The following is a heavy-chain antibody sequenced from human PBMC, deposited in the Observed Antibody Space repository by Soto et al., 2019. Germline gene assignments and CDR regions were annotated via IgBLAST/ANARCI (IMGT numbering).Heavy chain of an antibody. J-gene: IGHJ6*02. CDR1: GGTFSSYA. V-gene: IGHV1-69*13. CDR3: ARPSIAARLYYYYYGMDV. Sequence: SVKVSCKASGGTFSSYAISWVRQAPGQGLEWMGGIIPIFGTANYAQKFQGRVAITADESTSTAYMELSSLRSEDTAVYYCARPSIAARLYYYYYGMDVWGQGTTVTVSS. D-gene: IGHD6-6*01. CDR2: IIPIFGTA.